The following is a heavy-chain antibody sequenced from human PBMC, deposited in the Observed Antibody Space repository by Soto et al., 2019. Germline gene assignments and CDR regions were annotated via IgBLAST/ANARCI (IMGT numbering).Heavy chain of an antibody. CDR2: INPNRGGT. J-gene: IGHJ4*02. CDR1: GYTFTGYY. D-gene: IGHD3-22*01. V-gene: IGHV1-2*02. Sequence: AAVNVSCKSSGYTFTGYYMHWVRQAPGQGLEWMGWINPNRGGTNYAQKFQGRVTMTRDTSISTAYMELSRLRSDDTAVYYCARHTKNADDSSGYYYYFVGWGQGT. CDR3: ARHTKNADDSSGYYYYFVG.